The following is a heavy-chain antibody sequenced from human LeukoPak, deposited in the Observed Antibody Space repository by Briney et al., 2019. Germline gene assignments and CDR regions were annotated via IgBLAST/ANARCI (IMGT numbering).Heavy chain of an antibody. D-gene: IGHD2-2*01. J-gene: IGHJ6*03. CDR3: ARVGEKPHCSSTSCYPYYYYYYYMDV. CDR2: IYHSGST. Sequence: SETLSLTCTVSGGSISSSSYYWGWIRQPPGKGLEWIGSIYHSGSTYYNPSLKSRVTISVDTSKNQFSLKLSSVTAADTAVYYCARVGEKPHCSSTSCYPYYYYYYYMDVWGKGTTVTVSS. V-gene: IGHV4-39*07. CDR1: GGSISSSSYY.